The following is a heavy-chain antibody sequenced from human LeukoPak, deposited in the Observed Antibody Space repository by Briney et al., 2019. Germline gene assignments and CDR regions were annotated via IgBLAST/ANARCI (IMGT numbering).Heavy chain of an antibody. V-gene: IGHV4-59*12. Sequence: PSETLSLTCTVSGGSISSYYWSWIRQPPGKGLEWIGYIYYSGSTNYNPSLKSRVTISVDTSKNQFSLKLSSVTAADTAVYYCARGLRLYCSSTSCRRGFDYWGQGTLVTVSS. CDR2: IYYSGST. CDR1: GGSISSYY. CDR3: ARGLRLYCSSTSCRRGFDY. D-gene: IGHD2-2*01. J-gene: IGHJ4*02.